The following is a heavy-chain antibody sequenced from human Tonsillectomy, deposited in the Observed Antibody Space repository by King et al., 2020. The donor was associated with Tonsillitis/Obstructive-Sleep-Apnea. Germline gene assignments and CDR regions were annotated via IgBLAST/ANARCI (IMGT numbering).Heavy chain of an antibody. CDR3: AGLYCGSTSCNTRGKYYYCYYMDV. D-gene: IGHD2-2*02. Sequence: VQLVESGGGLVQPGGSLRLSCAASGFIFSSYNMNWVRQAPGRGLEWVSYIRTTSTTVYYADSVKGRFTVYRDNAKNTLYLQINSLRDEDTAVYYCAGLYCGSTSCNTRGKYYYCYYMDVWGNGTTVTVSS. CDR1: GFIFSSYN. CDR2: IRTTSTTV. J-gene: IGHJ6*03. V-gene: IGHV3-48*02.